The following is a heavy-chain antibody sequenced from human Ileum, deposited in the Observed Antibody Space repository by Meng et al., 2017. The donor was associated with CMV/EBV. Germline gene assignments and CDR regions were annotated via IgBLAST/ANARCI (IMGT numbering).Heavy chain of an antibody. Sequence: GESLKISCAASGFTFNEYYMIWVRQAPGEGLEWVSYIGPSGSSMNYADSVKGRFTISRDNAKNSLYLQINSLRADDTAMYYCAREHFTGSGCALNIWGQGTMVTVSS. CDR2: IGPSGSSM. CDR1: GFTFNEYY. CDR3: AREHFTGSGCALNI. J-gene: IGHJ3*02. D-gene: IGHD3-10*01. V-gene: IGHV3-11*01.